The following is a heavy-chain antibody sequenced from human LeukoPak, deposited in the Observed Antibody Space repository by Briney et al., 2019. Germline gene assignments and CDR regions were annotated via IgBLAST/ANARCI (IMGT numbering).Heavy chain of an antibody. CDR3: ARGKGIAACRYTKYFDY. CDR1: GGSFSGYY. V-gene: IGHV4-34*01. D-gene: IGHD6-13*01. CDR2: INHSGST. J-gene: IGHJ4*02. Sequence: PSETLSLTCAVYGGSFSGYYWSWIRQPPGKGLEWIGEINHSGSTNYNPSLKSRVTISVDTSKNQFSLKLSSVTAADTAVYYCARGKGIAACRYTKYFDYWGQGTLVTVSS.